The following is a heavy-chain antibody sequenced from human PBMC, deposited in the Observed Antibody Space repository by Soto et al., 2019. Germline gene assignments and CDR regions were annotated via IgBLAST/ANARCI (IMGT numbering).Heavy chain of an antibody. J-gene: IGHJ3*01. D-gene: IGHD4-17*01. CDR2: ISVRGDYR. V-gene: IGHV3-23*01. CDR3: ANHGGFDF. CDR1: GFTCSSSG. Sequence: EGQLLQSGGGLVQPGESLRVSCAASGFTCSSSGMSWVRQAPGKGLEWISSISVRGDYRYYADSVKGRFTISRDNSKNTLYLQMNSLTAEDTAVYYCANHGGFDFWGKGTMVAVSS.